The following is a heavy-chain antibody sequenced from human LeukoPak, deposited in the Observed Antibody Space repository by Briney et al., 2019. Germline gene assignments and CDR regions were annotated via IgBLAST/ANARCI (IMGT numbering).Heavy chain of an antibody. CDR1: GGSISSYY. J-gene: IGHJ3*02. CDR2: IYYSGST. Sequence: SETLSLTCTVSGGSISSYYWSWIRQHPGKGLERIGYIYYSGSTYYNPSLKSRVTISVDTSKNQFSLKLSSVTAADTAVYYCARGESMVRGVISADAFDIWGQGTMVTVSS. CDR3: ARGESMVRGVISADAFDI. D-gene: IGHD3-10*01. V-gene: IGHV4-59*06.